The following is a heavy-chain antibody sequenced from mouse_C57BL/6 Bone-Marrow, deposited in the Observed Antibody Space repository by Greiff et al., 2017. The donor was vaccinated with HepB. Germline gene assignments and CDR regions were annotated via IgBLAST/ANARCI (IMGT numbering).Heavy chain of an antibody. J-gene: IGHJ2*01. CDR3: ARGGDF. V-gene: IGHV5-4*03. Sequence: EVKLVESGGGLVKPGGSLKLSCAASGFTFSSYAMSWVRQTPEKRLEWVATISDGGSYTYYPDNVKGRFTISRDNAKNNLYLQMRHLKSEATAMYYCARGGDFWGQGTTLTVSS. CDR2: ISDGGSYT. CDR1: GFTFSSYA.